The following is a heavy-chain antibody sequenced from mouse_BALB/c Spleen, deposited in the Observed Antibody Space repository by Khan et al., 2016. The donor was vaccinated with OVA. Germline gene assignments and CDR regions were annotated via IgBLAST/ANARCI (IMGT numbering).Heavy chain of an antibody. CDR2: IDPFNGGT. J-gene: IGHJ3*01. D-gene: IGHD1-1*01. Sequence: VQLQQSGPELMKPGASVKISCKASGYSFSTYYIHWVTRSHGKTLEWIGYIDPFNGGTTYNQKFKGKATLTVVKSSSTAYMHLTSLTSEDSAVYYCARHGSTSWFAYWGQGTLVTVSA. V-gene: IGHV1S135*01. CDR1: GYSFSTYY. CDR3: ARHGSTSWFAY.